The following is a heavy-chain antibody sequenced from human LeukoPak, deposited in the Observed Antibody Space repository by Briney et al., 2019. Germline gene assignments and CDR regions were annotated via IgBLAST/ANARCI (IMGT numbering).Heavy chain of an antibody. CDR1: GGPFSGYY. D-gene: IGHD3-16*01. J-gene: IGHJ4*02. CDR3: ARGGLGATGEFDY. V-gene: IGHV4-34*01. Sequence: SETLSLTCAVYGGPFSGYYWSWIRQPPGKGLEWIGEINHSGSTNYNPSLKSRVTISVDTSKNQFSLKLSSVTAADTAVYYCARGGLGATGEFDYWGQGTLVTVSS. CDR2: INHSGST.